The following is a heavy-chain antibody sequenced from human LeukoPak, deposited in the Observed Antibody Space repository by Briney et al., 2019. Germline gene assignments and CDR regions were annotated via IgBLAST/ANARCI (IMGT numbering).Heavy chain of an antibody. CDR2: ISYDGSNK. V-gene: IGHV3-30-3*01. D-gene: IGHD3-16*01. Sequence: GRSLRLSCAASGFTFSSYAMHWVRQAPGKGLEWVAVISYDGSNKYYADPVKGRFTISRDNSKNTLYLQMNSLRAEDTAVYYCARVVFGQTYPLIDYWGQGTLVTVSS. CDR1: GFTFSSYA. J-gene: IGHJ4*02. CDR3: ARVVFGQTYPLIDY.